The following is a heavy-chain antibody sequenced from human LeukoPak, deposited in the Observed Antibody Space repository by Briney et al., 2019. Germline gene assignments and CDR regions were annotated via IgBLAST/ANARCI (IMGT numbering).Heavy chain of an antibody. D-gene: IGHD6-13*01. V-gene: IGHV4-59*01. J-gene: IGHJ4*01. CDR1: GGSISSYY. Sequence: PSETLSLTCTVSGGSISSYYWGWIRQPPGKGLEWIGYIYYSGSTNYNPSLKSRVTISVDTYKSRFSLKLSSVSAADTAVYYCARDSLVGVDYWGKGTLVTVSS. CDR2: IYYSGST. CDR3: ARDSLVGVDY.